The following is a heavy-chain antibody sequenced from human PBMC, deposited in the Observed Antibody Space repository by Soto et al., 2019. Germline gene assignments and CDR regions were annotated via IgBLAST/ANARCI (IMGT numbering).Heavy chain of an antibody. CDR3: ARWWVGHYGMDV. D-gene: IGHD2-15*01. V-gene: IGHV3-33*01. J-gene: IGHJ6*02. Sequence: QVQLVESGGGVVQPGRSLRLSCAASGFTFSSYGMHWVRQAPGKGLEWVAVIWYDGSNKYYADSVKGRFTISRDNSKNTLYLQMNSLRAEDTAVYYCARWWVGHYGMDVLGQGTTVTVSS. CDR2: IWYDGSNK. CDR1: GFTFSSYG.